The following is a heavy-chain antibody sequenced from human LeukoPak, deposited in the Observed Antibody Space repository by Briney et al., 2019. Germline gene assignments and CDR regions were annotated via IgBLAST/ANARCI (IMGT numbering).Heavy chain of an antibody. J-gene: IGHJ4*02. CDR2: IYYSGRT. Sequence: PAETLSLTCTVSGVSISSGGYYWSWIRQHPGKGLEGIVYIYYSGRTYYNPFLKSRVTISVDTSKNQSSLKLSSVTAADTAVYYCARLMTYFDYWGQGTLVTVSS. CDR1: GVSISSGGYY. V-gene: IGHV4-31*03. CDR3: ARLMTYFDY. D-gene: IGHD2-21*02.